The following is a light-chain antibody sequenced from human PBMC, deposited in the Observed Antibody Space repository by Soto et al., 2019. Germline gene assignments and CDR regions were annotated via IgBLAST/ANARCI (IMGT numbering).Light chain of an antibody. J-gene: IGKJ1*01. V-gene: IGKV3-20*01. CDR3: QKYGSSRWT. CDR2: GAS. Sequence: EIVLTQSPGTLSLSPGERATLSCRASQTVSTSSFGGQSGSSSCLAWYQQKRGQAPRLLIYGASSRATGIPDRFSGSGSGTDFTLTISRLEPEDFAVYYCQKYGSSRWTFGQGTKVE. CDR1: QTVSTSSFGGQSGSSSC.